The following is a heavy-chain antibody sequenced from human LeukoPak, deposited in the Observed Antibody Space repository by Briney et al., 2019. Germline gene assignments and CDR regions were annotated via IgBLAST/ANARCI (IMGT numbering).Heavy chain of an antibody. CDR2: INPNSGGT. D-gene: IGHD3-22*01. Sequence: ASVKVSCKASGYTFTGYYIHWVRQAPGQGLERMGWINPNSGGTNYAQNFQGRVTMTRDTSISTAYLDLRRLRSDDTAVYYCARERESSGPSPLAPWGQGTLVTVSS. CDR1: GYTFTGYY. J-gene: IGHJ5*02. CDR3: ARERESSGPSPLAP. V-gene: IGHV1-2*02.